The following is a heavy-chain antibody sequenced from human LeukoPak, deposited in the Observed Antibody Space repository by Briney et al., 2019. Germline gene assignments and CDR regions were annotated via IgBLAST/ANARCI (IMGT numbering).Heavy chain of an antibody. CDR3: ARASFGGSFDY. V-gene: IGHV4-59*01. J-gene: IGHJ4*02. D-gene: IGHD2-15*01. CDR2: IYYSGST. Sequence: SETLSLTCTVSGGSISSYYWSWLRQPPGKGLEWIGYIYYSGSTNYNPSLKSRVTISVDTSKNQFSLKLSSVTAADTAVYYCARASFGGSFDYWGQGTLVTVSS. CDR1: GGSISSYY.